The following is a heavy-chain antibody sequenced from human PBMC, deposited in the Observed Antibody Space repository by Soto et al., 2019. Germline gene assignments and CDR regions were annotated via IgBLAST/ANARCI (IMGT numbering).Heavy chain of an antibody. Sequence: QVQVVESGGGVVQPGRSLRLSCVASGFTFSNYAMHWVRQAPGKGLEWVAVISNDGSNKYYADSVKGRFTISRDNSKNTLDLQMDSLRAEDTAVYYCARDPYGMDVWGQGTTVTVSS. CDR2: ISNDGSNK. V-gene: IGHV3-30-3*01. J-gene: IGHJ6*02. CDR1: GFTFSNYA. CDR3: ARDPYGMDV.